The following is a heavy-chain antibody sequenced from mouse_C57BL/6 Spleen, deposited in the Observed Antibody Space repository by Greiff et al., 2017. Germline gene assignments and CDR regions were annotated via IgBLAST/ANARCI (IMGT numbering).Heavy chain of an antibody. D-gene: IGHD4-1*01. CDR1: GFTFSSYG. V-gene: IGHV5-6*01. J-gene: IGHJ2*01. CDR3: ASQLGGIYFDY. Sequence: EVKLVESGGDLVKPGGSLKLSCAASGFTFSSYGMSWVRQTPDKRLEWVATISSGGSYTYYPDSVKGRFTISRDNAKNTLYLQMSSLKSEDTAMXYCASQLGGIYFDYWGQGTTLTVSS. CDR2: ISSGGSYT.